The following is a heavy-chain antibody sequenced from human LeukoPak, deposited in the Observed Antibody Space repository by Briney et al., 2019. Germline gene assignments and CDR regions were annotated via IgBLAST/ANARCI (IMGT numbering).Heavy chain of an antibody. CDR2: INHSGST. J-gene: IGHJ5*02. Sequence: PSETLSLTCAVYGGSFSGYYWSWIRQPPGKGLEWIGEINHSGSTNYNPSLKSRVTISVDTSKNQFSLKLSSVTAADTAVYYCARRGMIVVVPRGWFDPWGQGTLVTVSS. D-gene: IGHD3-22*01. CDR3: ARRGMIVVVPRGWFDP. CDR1: GGSFSGYY. V-gene: IGHV4-34*01.